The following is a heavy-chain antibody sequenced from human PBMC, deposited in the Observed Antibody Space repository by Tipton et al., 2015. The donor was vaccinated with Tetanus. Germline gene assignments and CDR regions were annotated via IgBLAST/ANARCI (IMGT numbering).Heavy chain of an antibody. V-gene: IGHV3-15*01. CDR2: IKAESTGGTT. Sequence: GSLRLSCVASGFTFKKYAISWVRQAPGKGLEWVGRIKAESTGGTTDIAAPVKGRFTISRDDSQKTLFLQMNSLTTDDTAVYYCTTAPAYDTNDFYSTFDYWGQGTLVIVSS. CDR3: TTAPAYDTNDFYSTFDY. J-gene: IGHJ4*02. D-gene: IGHD3/OR15-3a*01. CDR1: GFTFKKYA.